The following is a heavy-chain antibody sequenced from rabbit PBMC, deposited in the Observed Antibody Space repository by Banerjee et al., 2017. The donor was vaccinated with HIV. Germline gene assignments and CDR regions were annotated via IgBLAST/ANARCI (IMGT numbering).Heavy chain of an antibody. J-gene: IGHJ3*01. CDR1: GFSFSGGYR. CDR2: IYGGSGSDT. V-gene: IGHV1S40*01. Sequence: QSLEESGGDLVKPGASLTLTCTASGFSFSGGYRISWVRQAPGKGLEWIGCIYGGSGSDTAYASWAKGRFTISKTSSTTVTLQMTSLTAADTATYFCARVAYASSSGYYDLWGQGTLVTVS. D-gene: IGHD1-1*01. CDR3: ARVAYASSSGYYDL.